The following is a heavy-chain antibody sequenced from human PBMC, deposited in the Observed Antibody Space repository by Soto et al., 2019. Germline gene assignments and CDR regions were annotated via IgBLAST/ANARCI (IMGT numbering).Heavy chain of an antibody. CDR1: GFTFSSYS. CDR2: ISSSSSTI. D-gene: IGHD2-15*01. V-gene: IGHV3-48*01. CDR3: AREPVVVAATGACDI. J-gene: IGHJ3*02. Sequence: EVQLVESAGGLVQPGGSLGLSCAASGFTFSSYSMNWVRQAPGKGLEWVSYISSSSSTIYYADSVKGRFTISRDNAKNSLYLQMNSLRAEDTAVYYCAREPVVVAATGACDIWGQGTMVTVSS.